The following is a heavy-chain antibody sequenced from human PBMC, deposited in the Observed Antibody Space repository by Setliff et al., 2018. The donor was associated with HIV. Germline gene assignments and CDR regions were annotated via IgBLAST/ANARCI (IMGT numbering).Heavy chain of an antibody. CDR2: INHSGST. D-gene: IGHD2-15*01. CDR3: ARARRAGSGPKYFQH. CDR1: GGSFNGYY. J-gene: IGHJ1*01. V-gene: IGHV4-34*01. Sequence: SETLSLTCAVYGGSFNGYYWSWIRQPPGKGLEWIGEINHSGSTDYNPSLKSRVTMSVDKSKNQFSLRLSSVTAADTAVYYCARARRAGSGPKYFQHWGQGTLVTVSS.